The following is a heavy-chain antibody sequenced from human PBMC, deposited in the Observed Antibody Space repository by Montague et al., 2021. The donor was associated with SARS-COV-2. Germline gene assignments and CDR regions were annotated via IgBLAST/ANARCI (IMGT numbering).Heavy chain of an antibody. CDR1: GFTSSSYA. J-gene: IGHJ6*02. V-gene: IGHV3-23*03. D-gene: IGHD3-10*01. Sequence: SLRLSLSASGFTSSSYAMSWVRQAPGKGLEWVSVIYSGGSSTYYADSVKGRFTISRDNSKNTLYLQMNSLRVEDTAVYYCAKGGMVRGNGYYYYGMDVWGQGTTVTVSS. CDR3: AKGGMVRGNGYYYYGMDV. CDR2: IYSGGSST.